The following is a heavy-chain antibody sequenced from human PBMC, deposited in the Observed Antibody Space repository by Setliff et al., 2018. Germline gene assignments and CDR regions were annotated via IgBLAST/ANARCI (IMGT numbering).Heavy chain of an antibody. V-gene: IGHV1-2*06. CDR3: ARAEYTSSSLYYYMDV. Sequence: ASVKVSCKASGYTFTSYDINWVRQVTGQGLEWMGRINPSSGGTDDAQNFLGRVTMTRDTAISTAYMELSRLTSDDTAVYYCARAEYTSSSLYYYMDVWGKGTTVTVSS. D-gene: IGHD6-6*01. J-gene: IGHJ6*03. CDR2: INPSSGGT. CDR1: GYTFTSYD.